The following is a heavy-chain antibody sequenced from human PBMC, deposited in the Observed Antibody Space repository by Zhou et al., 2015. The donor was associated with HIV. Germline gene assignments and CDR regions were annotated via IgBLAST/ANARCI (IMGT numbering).Heavy chain of an antibody. CDR2: IIPIFGTA. CDR1: GGTFSSYA. J-gene: IGHJ6*03. Sequence: QVQLVQSGAEVKKPGSSVKVSCKASGGTFSSYAISWVRQAPGQGLEWMGGIIPIFGTANYAQKFQGRVTITADESTSTAYMELSSLRSEDTAVYYCARDSGNRVVAATVSPYYYYMDVWGKGTTVTVSS. D-gene: IGHD2-15*01. V-gene: IGHV1-69*01. CDR3: ARDSGNRVVAATVSPYYYYMDV.